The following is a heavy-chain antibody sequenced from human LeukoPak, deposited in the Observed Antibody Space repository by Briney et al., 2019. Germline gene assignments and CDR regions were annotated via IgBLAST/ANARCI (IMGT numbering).Heavy chain of an antibody. CDR3: AKTGYGDYVSIDWFDP. CDR1: GFTFSNCW. Sequence: GGSLRLSCAASGFTFSNCWMHWVRQAPGKGLEWVSRIESDGSRTRYADSVKGRFTISRDNAKNTLYLQMNSLRAEDTAVYYCAKTGYGDYVSIDWFDPWGQGTLVTVSS. D-gene: IGHD4-17*01. CDR2: IESDGSRT. V-gene: IGHV3-74*01. J-gene: IGHJ5*02.